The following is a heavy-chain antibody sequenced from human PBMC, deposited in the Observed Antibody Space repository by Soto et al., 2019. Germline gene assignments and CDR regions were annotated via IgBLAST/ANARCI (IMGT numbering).Heavy chain of an antibody. Sequence: SETLSLTSTVSGFSIRCSYRSWIRQPSGTGLERMGYISCSGSTSYNPRLKSRVTISVDTSKNQFSLRLSSVTAADTAVYYCARGRRVDIWGQGTMVP. CDR3: ARGRRVDI. J-gene: IGHJ3*02. V-gene: IGHV4-59*01. CDR1: GFSIRCSY. CDR2: ISCSGST.